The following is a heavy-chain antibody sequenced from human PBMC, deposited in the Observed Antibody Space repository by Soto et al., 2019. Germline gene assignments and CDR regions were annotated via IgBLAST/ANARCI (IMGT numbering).Heavy chain of an antibody. CDR1: GYTFTSYD. V-gene: IGHV1-8*01. CDR3: ARGLRGYCSSTSSCYYYMDV. CDR2: MNPNSGNT. J-gene: IGHJ6*03. Sequence: ASVKVSCKASGYTFTSYDINWVRQATGQGLEWMGWMNPNSGNTGYAQKFQGRVTMTRNTSISTAYMELSSLRSEDTAVYYCARGLRGYCSSTSSCYYYMDVWGKGTTVTVSS. D-gene: IGHD2-2*03.